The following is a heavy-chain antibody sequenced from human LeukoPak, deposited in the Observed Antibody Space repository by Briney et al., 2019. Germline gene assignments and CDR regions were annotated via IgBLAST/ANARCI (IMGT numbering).Heavy chain of an antibody. V-gene: IGHV1-46*01. CDR1: GYTFTSYY. J-gene: IGHJ5*02. Sequence: ASVKVSCKASGYTFTSYYMHWVRQAPGQGLEWIGIINPSGGSTSYAQKFQGRVTMTRDTSTSTVYMELSSLRSEDTAVYYCARDQGSMIVGENWFDPWGQGTLVTVSS. CDR2: INPSGGST. CDR3: ARDQGSMIVGENWFDP. D-gene: IGHD3-22*01.